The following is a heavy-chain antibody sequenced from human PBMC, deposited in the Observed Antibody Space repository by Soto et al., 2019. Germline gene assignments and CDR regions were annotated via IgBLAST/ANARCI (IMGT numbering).Heavy chain of an antibody. Sequence: ASVKVSCKASGYTFSGYYIHWVRQAPGQGLEWMGWINPKSGATNSAQKFQGRVTMTWDTSITSAYMELSSLTSDDTAVYFCAREAPIVGARCLDYWGQGTLVTVSS. V-gene: IGHV1-2*02. J-gene: IGHJ4*02. CDR3: AREAPIVGARCLDY. CDR1: GYTFSGYY. D-gene: IGHD1-26*01. CDR2: INPKSGAT.